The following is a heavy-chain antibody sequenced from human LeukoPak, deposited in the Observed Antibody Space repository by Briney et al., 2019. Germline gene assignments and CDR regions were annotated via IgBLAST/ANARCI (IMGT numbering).Heavy chain of an antibody. V-gene: IGHV3-7*01. CDR3: AKGITGTPH. Sequence: GGSLRLSCVASGFTFSSSWMSWVRQAPGKGLEWVANIKQDGSEKSYVESVRGRFTISRDNSENTLYLQMNSLRAEDTAVYYCAKGITGTPHWGQGALVTVSS. CDR2: IKQDGSEK. CDR1: GFTFSSSW. J-gene: IGHJ4*02. D-gene: IGHD1-7*01.